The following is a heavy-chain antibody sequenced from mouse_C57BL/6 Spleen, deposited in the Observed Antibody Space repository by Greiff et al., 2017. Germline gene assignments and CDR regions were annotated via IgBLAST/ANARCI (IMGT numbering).Heavy chain of an antibody. CDR2: INPNNGGT. J-gene: IGHJ3*01. D-gene: IGHD2-4*01. Sequence: EVQLQQSGPELVKPGASVKISCKASGYTFTDYYMNWVKQSHGKSLEWIGDINPNNGGTSYNQKFKGKATLTVDKSSSTAYMELRSLTSEDSAVYYCARSYDYDSFAYWGQGTLVTVSA. CDR3: ARSYDYDSFAY. V-gene: IGHV1-26*01. CDR1: GYTFTDYY.